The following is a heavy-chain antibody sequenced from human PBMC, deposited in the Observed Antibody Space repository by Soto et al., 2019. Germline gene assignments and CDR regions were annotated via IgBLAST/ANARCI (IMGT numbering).Heavy chain of an antibody. CDR1: GFVFSSYA. J-gene: IGHJ3*02. CDR3: AKTTDGWFSAFEI. Sequence: GSLRLSCAASGFVFSSYAMSWVRQAPGKGLEWVSAISGSGSTAYYADSVKGRFIFSRDNPKNTMYLQMNSLRAEDTAVYFYAKTTDGWFSAFEIWGQGTVVPVSS. D-gene: IGHD6-19*01. CDR2: ISGSGSTA. V-gene: IGHV3-23*01.